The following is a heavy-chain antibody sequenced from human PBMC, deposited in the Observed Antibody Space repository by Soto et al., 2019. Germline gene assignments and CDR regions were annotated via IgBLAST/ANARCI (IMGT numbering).Heavy chain of an antibody. D-gene: IGHD4-17*01. Sequence: SETLSLTCTVSGGSISSGGYYWSWIRQHPGKGLEWIGYIYYSGSTYYNPSLKSRVTISVDTSKNQFSLKLSSVTAADTAVYYCARVPSNGDSLNDWGQGTLGTVSS. CDR1: GGSISSGGYY. CDR2: IYYSGST. V-gene: IGHV4-31*03. CDR3: ARVPSNGDSLND. J-gene: IGHJ1*01.